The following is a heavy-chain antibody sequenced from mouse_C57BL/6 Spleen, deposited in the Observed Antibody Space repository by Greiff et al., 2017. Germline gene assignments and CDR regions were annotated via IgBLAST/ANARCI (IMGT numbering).Heavy chain of an antibody. Sequence: VQRVESGAELARPGASVKLSCKASGYTFTSYGISWVKQRTGQGLEWIGEIYPRSGNTYYNEKFKGKATLTADKSSSTAYMELRSLTSEDSAVYFCARTGSYYGSSRYAMDYWGQGTSVTVSS. CDR3: ARTGSYYGSSRYAMDY. V-gene: IGHV1-81*01. J-gene: IGHJ4*01. CDR1: GYTFTSYG. CDR2: IYPRSGNT. D-gene: IGHD1-1*01.